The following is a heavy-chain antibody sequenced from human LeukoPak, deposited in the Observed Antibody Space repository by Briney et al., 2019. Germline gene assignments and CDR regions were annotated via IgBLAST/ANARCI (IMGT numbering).Heavy chain of an antibody. V-gene: IGHV3-7*01. J-gene: IGHJ4*02. Sequence: GGSLRLSCAASGFTFSSYWMSWVRQAPGKGLEWVANIKQDGSEKYYVDSVKGRFTISRDNAKNSLHLQMNSLRAEDTAVYYCARDYSGYSSSWYPDYFDYWGQGTLVTVSS. CDR1: GFTFSSYW. CDR3: ARDYSGYSSSWYPDYFDY. D-gene: IGHD6-13*01. CDR2: IKQDGSEK.